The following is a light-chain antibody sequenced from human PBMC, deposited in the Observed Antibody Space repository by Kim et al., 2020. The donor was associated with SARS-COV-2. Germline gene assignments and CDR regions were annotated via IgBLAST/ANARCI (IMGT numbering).Light chain of an antibody. V-gene: IGKV3-11*01. Sequence: PAEGASLPCSASHSVDINLAWYQQPPAQPPRLLIYDAAIRATAVPPRFSGSGSGTDFSLTISSLEAEDFAIYYCQQRTGWPPALTFGGGTKVDIK. CDR2: DAA. CDR1: HSVDIN. J-gene: IGKJ4*01. CDR3: QQRTGWPPALT.